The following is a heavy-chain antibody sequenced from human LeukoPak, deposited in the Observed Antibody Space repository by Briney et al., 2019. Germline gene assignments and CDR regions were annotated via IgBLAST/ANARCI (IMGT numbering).Heavy chain of an antibody. J-gene: IGHJ5*02. CDR1: GFTFSTYA. CDR2: ISYDGSNK. D-gene: IGHD2-15*01. Sequence: GGSLRLSCAASGFTFSTYAIHWVRQAPGKGLEWVAVISYDGSNKYYADSVKGRFTISRDNSKNALYLQMNSLRAEDTAVYYCARGGRFCSGGSCYNWFDPWGQGTLVTVSS. CDR3: ARGGRFCSGGSCYNWFDP. V-gene: IGHV3-30-3*01.